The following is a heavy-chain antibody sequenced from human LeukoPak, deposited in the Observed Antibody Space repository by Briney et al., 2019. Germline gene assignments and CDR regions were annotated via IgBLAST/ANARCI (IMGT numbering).Heavy chain of an antibody. V-gene: IGHV4-34*01. CDR2: INHSGST. D-gene: IGHD5-18*01. CDR1: GGCFSGYY. Sequence: SETLSLTCAVYGGCFSGYYWSWIRQPPGKGLEWTGEINHSGSTNYNPSLKSRVTISVDTSKNQFSLKLSSVTAADTAVYYCARKGRQLWLSFDYWGQGTLVTVSS. J-gene: IGHJ4*02. CDR3: ARKGRQLWLSFDY.